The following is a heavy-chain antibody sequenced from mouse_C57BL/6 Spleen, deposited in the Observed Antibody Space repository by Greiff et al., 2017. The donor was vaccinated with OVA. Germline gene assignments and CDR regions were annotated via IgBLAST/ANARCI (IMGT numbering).Heavy chain of an antibody. CDR2: IHPSDSDT. CDR3: AIEEGEGYFDV. Sequence: VQLQQPGAELVKPGASVKLSCKASGYTFTSYWMHWVKQRPGQGLEWIGRIHPSDSDTNYHQKFKGKATLTVDKSSSTAYMQLSSVKSEDSAVYNCAIEEGEGYFDVWGTGTTVTVSS. CDR1: GYTFTSYW. V-gene: IGHV1-74*01. J-gene: IGHJ1*03.